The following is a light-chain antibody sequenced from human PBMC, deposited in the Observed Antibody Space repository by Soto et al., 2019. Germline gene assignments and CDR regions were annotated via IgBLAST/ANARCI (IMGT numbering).Light chain of an antibody. V-gene: IGLV1-47*01. CDR3: AAWDDSLSGHVV. CDR1: SSNIGSNY. J-gene: IGLJ2*01. CDR2: RND. Sequence: QSVLTQPPSASGTPGQRVTISCSGSSSNIGSNYVYWYHQLPGTAPTLLIYRNDQRPSGVPDRFSGSKSGTSASLDISGLRSEDEAEYYCAAWDDSLSGHVVFGGGTKLTVL.